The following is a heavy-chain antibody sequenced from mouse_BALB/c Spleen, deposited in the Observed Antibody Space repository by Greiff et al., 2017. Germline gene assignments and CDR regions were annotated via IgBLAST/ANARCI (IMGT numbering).Heavy chain of an antibody. Sequence: QVQLKQSGAELAKPGASVKMSCKASGYTFTSYWMHWVKQRPGQGLEWIGYINPSTGYTEYNQKFKDKATLTADKSSSTAYMQLSSLTSEDSAVYYCARGSRYDDYAMDYWGQGTSVTVSS. CDR2: INPSTGYT. V-gene: IGHV1-7*01. D-gene: IGHD2-14*01. CDR1: GYTFTSYW. J-gene: IGHJ4*01. CDR3: ARGSRYDDYAMDY.